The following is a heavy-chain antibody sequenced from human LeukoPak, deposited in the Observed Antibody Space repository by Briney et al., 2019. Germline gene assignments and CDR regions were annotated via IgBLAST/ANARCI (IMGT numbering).Heavy chain of an antibody. Sequence: ASVKVSCKASGYTFTSYDINWVRQATGQGLEWKGWMNPNSGNTGYAQKFQGRVTMTRNTSISTAYMELSSLRSEDTAVYYCASELRRGYSGYDPIHYYYYMDVWGKGTTVTVSS. CDR2: MNPNSGNT. CDR1: GYTFTSYD. D-gene: IGHD5-12*01. V-gene: IGHV1-8*01. J-gene: IGHJ6*03. CDR3: ASELRRGYSGYDPIHYYYYMDV.